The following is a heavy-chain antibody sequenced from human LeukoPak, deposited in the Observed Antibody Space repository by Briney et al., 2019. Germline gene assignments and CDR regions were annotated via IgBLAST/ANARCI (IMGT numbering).Heavy chain of an antibody. Sequence: GGSLRLSCAASGFTFSSYWMSWVRQAPGKGLEWVANIKQDGSEKYYVDSVKGRFTISRDNAKNSLYLQMNSLRAEDTAVYYCASNLYYDFWSGYYEDAFDIWGQGTMVTVSS. D-gene: IGHD3-3*01. CDR1: GFTFSSYW. V-gene: IGHV3-7*01. CDR2: IKQDGSEK. J-gene: IGHJ3*02. CDR3: ASNLYYDFWSGYYEDAFDI.